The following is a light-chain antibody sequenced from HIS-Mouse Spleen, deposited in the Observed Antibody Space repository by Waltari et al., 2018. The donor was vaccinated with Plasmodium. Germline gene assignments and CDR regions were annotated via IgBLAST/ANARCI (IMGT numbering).Light chain of an antibody. CDR1: RSDVGSYNL. J-gene: IGLJ2*01. CDR2: EGS. CDR3: CSYAGSRV. V-gene: IGLV2-23*01. Sequence: QSALTQPASVSGSPGQSLTISCPGTRSDVGSYNLVSWYQQHPGKAPKLMIYEGSKRPSGVSNRFSGSKSGNTASLTISGLQAEDEADYYCCSYAGSRVFGGGTKLTVL.